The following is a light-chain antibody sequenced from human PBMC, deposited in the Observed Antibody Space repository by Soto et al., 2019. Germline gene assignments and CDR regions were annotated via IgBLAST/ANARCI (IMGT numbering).Light chain of an antibody. CDR3: QQYGSSIT. Sequence: EIVFTQSPGTLSLSPGERVTLSGRASQSVSSYLAWYQQKPGQAPRLLIYGASSRATGIPDRFSGSGSGTDFTLTISRLEPEDFAVFYCQQYGSSITFGQGTRLEIK. CDR2: GAS. V-gene: IGKV3-20*01. J-gene: IGKJ5*01. CDR1: QSVSSY.